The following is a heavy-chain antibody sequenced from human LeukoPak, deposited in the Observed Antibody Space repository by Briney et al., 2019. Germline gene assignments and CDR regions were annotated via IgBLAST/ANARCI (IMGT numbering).Heavy chain of an antibody. CDR3: ASVGIDYLASYHFDH. D-gene: IGHD2/OR15-2a*01. Sequence: GGSLRLSCAASGFTFNYSWMSWVRQAPGKGLEWVANIKQRGSEKSYVDSVKGRFSISRDNTKNSVFLQMNSLRAEDTAVYYCASVGIDYLASYHFDHWGRGTLVTVSS. J-gene: IGHJ4*02. CDR1: GFTFNYSW. V-gene: IGHV3-7*01. CDR2: IKQRGSEK.